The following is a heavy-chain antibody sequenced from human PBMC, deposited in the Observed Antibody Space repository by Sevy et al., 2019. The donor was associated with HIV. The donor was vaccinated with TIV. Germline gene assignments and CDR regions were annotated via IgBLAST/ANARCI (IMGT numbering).Heavy chain of an antibody. D-gene: IGHD6-13*01. Sequence: GGSLRLSCAASGFTFSDHYMEWVRQAPGKGLEWVGRTRNKADSYTTEYAASVKGRFTISRDDSKNSLYLQMNSLKTEDTDVYYCATHAGIAAADRVFDYWGQGSLVTVSS. CDR2: TRNKADSYTT. V-gene: IGHV3-72*01. CDR3: ATHAGIAAADRVFDY. CDR1: GFTFSDHY. J-gene: IGHJ4*02.